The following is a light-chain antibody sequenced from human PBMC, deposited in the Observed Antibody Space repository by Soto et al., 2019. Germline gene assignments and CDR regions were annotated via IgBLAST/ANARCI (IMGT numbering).Light chain of an antibody. CDR2: GAS. V-gene: IGKV3-20*01. Sequence: EIVLTQSPGTLSLSPGERATLSCRASQSISSGYLAWYQQKPGQAPRLLIYGASSRATGIPDRFSGSGSGADFTLTISRLEPEDFAVYYCQQYYSSPPITFGQGTRLEI. CDR1: QSISSGY. J-gene: IGKJ5*01. CDR3: QQYYSSPPIT.